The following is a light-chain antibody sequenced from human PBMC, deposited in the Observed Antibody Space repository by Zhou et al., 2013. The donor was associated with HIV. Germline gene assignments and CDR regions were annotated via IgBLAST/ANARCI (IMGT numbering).Light chain of an antibody. CDR1: QSVSSSY. CDR2: GAS. CDR3: QQYGSSPIT. J-gene: IGKJ5*01. Sequence: EIVLTQSPGTLSLSPGERGTLSCRASQSVSSSYLAWYQQKPGQAPRLLIYGASSRATGIPDRFSGSGSGTDFTLTISRLEPEDFAVYYCQQYGSSPITFGQGHDWEIK. V-gene: IGKV3-20*01.